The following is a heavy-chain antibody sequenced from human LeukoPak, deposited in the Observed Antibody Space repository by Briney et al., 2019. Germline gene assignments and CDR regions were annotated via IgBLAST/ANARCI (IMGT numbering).Heavy chain of an antibody. CDR2: ISGSGGST. CDR1: GFTFSSYA. D-gene: IGHD3-3*01. Sequence: GGSLRLSCAASGFTFSSYAMSWVRQAPGKGLEWVSVISGSGGSTYYADSVKGRFTISRDNSKNTLYLQMNSLRAEDTAVYYCAKDQFDDYDFWSGSDWFDPWGQGTLVTVSS. CDR3: AKDQFDDYDFWSGSDWFDP. V-gene: IGHV3-23*01. J-gene: IGHJ5*02.